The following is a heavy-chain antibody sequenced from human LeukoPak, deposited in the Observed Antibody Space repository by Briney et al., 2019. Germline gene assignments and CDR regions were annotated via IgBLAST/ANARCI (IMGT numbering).Heavy chain of an antibody. CDR3: AKVMDRDIVATIRLGSQYYFDY. V-gene: IGHV3-66*02. D-gene: IGHD5-12*01. CDR2: IYSGGST. CDR1: GFTFSSYW. J-gene: IGHJ4*02. Sequence: PGGSLRLSCAASGFTFSSYWMSWVRQAPGKGLEWVSVIYSGGSTYYADSVKGRFTISRDNSKNTLYLQLNSLRAEDTAVYYCAKVMDRDIVATIRLGSQYYFDYWGQGTLVTVSS.